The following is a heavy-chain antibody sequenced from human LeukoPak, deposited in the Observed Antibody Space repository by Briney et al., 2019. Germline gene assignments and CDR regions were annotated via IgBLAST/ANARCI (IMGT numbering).Heavy chain of an antibody. V-gene: IGHV3-23*01. CDR3: AKDQIIVVVPAALADY. J-gene: IGHJ4*02. CDR2: ISGSGGGT. Sequence: GGSLRLSCAASGFTFSSYAMSRVRQAPGKGLEWVSAISGSGGGTYYADSVKGRFTISRDNSKNTLYLQMNSLRAEDTAVYYCAKDQIIVVVPAALADYWGQGTLVTVSS. CDR1: GFTFSSYA. D-gene: IGHD2-2*01.